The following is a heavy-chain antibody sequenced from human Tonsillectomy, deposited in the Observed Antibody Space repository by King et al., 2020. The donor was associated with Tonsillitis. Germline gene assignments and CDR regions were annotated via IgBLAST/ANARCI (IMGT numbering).Heavy chain of an antibody. CDR1: GGSISSGDYY. J-gene: IGHJ6*02. V-gene: IGHV4-30-4*01. Sequence: QVQLQESGPGLVKPSQTLSLTCTVSGGSISSGDYYWSWIRQPPGKGLEWIGYIYYSGSTYYNPSLKSRVTISVDTSKNQFSLKLSSVTAADTAVYYCAREGLREVRGVLIQDYYYYYGMDVWGQGTTVTVSS. CDR3: AREGLREVRGVLIQDYYYYYGMDV. CDR2: IYYSGST. D-gene: IGHD3-10*01.